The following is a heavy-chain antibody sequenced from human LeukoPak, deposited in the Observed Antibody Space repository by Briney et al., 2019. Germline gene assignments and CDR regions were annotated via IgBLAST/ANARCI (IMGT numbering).Heavy chain of an antibody. J-gene: IGHJ4*02. V-gene: IGHV4-39*01. CDR2: IYYSGNT. CDR1: GVSISSSNSY. Sequence: SETLSLTCTVSGVSISSSNSYWGWIRQPPGEGLEWIGSIYYSGNTYYNASLKSQVSISIDTSKNQFSLKLTSVTAADTAVYYCARQTGSGLFILPGGQGTLVTVSS. CDR3: ARQTGSGLFILP. D-gene: IGHD3/OR15-3a*01.